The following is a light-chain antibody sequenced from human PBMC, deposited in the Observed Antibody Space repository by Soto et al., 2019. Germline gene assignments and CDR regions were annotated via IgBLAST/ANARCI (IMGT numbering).Light chain of an antibody. CDR3: CSYAGSSTYV. CDR1: SSDVGSYNL. CDR2: EGS. Sequence: QSALTQPASVSGSPGQSITISCTGTSSDVGSYNLVSWYQQHPGKAPKLMIYEGSKRPSGVSNRFSGSKSGNTASLTISGLQAEYEADYYCCSYAGSSTYVFGTGTKVNV. V-gene: IGLV2-23*01. J-gene: IGLJ1*01.